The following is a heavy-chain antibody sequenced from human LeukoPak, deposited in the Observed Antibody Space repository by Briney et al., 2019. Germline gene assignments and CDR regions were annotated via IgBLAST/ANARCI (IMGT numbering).Heavy chain of an antibody. Sequence: SETLSLTCAVSGGSISSGGYSWSWIRQPPGKGLEWIGYIYHSGSTYYNPSLKSRVTISVDRSKNQFSLKLSSVTAADTAVYYCARLAKLELFFYYFDYWGQGTLVTVSS. J-gene: IGHJ4*02. CDR2: IYHSGST. V-gene: IGHV4-30-2*01. D-gene: IGHD1-26*01. CDR3: ARLAKLELFFYYFDY. CDR1: GGSISSGGYS.